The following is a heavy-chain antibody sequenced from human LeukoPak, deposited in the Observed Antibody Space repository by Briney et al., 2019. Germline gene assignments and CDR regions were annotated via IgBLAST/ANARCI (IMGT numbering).Heavy chain of an antibody. CDR3: ARDWKTNSFDY. Sequence: GGSLRLSCAASESTFTTYGMHWVRQAPGKGLEWVAFIYYDGSNIYYADYVKGRFTISRDISKNTLYLQMDSLRAEDTAIYYCARDWKTNSFDYWGQGTLVTVSS. J-gene: IGHJ4*02. D-gene: IGHD1-1*01. CDR2: IYYDGSNI. CDR1: ESTFTTYG. V-gene: IGHV3-33*01.